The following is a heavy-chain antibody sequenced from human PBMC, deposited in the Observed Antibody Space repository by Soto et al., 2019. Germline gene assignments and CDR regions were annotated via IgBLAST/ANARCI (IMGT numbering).Heavy chain of an antibody. Sequence: SETLSLTCTVSGGSISSGGYYWSWIRQHPGKGLEWIGYIYYSGSTYYNPSLKSRVTISVDTSKNQFSLKLSSVTAADTAVYYCARLHYGGNFWFDPWGQGTLVTVSS. D-gene: IGHD4-17*01. CDR3: ARLHYGGNFWFDP. CDR1: GGSISSGGYY. V-gene: IGHV4-31*03. J-gene: IGHJ5*02. CDR2: IYYSGST.